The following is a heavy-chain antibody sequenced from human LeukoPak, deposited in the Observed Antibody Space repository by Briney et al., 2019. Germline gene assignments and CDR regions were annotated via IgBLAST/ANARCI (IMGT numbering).Heavy chain of an antibody. CDR3: ATIIAAAGIFGY. CDR2: IYHSGST. CDR1: GYSISSGYY. V-gene: IGHV4-38-2*01. D-gene: IGHD6-13*01. Sequence: SETRSLTCAVSGYSISSGYYWGWIRQPPGKGLEWIGSIYHSGSTYYNPSLKSRVTISVDTSKNQFSLKLSSVTAADTAVYYCATIIAAAGIFGYWGQGTLVTVSS. J-gene: IGHJ4*02.